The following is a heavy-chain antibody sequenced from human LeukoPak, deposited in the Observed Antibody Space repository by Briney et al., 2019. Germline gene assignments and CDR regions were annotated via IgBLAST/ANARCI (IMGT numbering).Heavy chain of an antibody. D-gene: IGHD3-10*01. CDR2: TYYRSTWYN. J-gene: IGHJ6*03. V-gene: IGHV6-1*01. CDR3: ARDNQYYYGSGSYSGSNYYYMDV. Sequence: SQTLSLTCAISGGSVSSNSAGWRWIRHPPSSGLGWLGMTYYRSTWYNDYAVSVKSRITINPDTSKNQFSLQLSSVTAEDTAMYYCARDNQYYYGSGSYSGSNYYYMDVWGKGTTVTVSS. CDR1: GGSVSSNSAG.